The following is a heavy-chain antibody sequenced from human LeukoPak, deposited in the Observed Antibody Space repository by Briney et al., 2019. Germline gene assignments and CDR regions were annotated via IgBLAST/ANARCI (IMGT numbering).Heavy chain of an antibody. J-gene: IGHJ4*02. CDR3: ANEEALRGTLRNYFDY. D-gene: IGHD3-10*01. CDR2: ISGSGSST. V-gene: IGHV3-11*01. CDR1: GFTFSDYY. Sequence: PGGSLRLSCAASGFTFSDYYMSWIRQAPGKGLEWVSYISGSGSSTYYADSVKGRFTIFRDNSKITLYLQMNSLRAEDTAVYYCANEEALRGTLRNYFDYWGQGTLVTVSS.